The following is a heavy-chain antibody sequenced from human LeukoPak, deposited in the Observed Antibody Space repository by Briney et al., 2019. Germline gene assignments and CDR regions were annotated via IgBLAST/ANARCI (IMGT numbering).Heavy chain of an antibody. CDR3: ARPSFEEWDFDY. V-gene: IGHV1-2*02. CDR1: GYTFTGYY. D-gene: IGHD1-26*01. CDR2: LNPNSGGT. J-gene: IGHJ4*02. Sequence: ASVKVSCKASGYTFTGYYIHWVRQAPGQGLEWMGWLNPNSGGTKYAQKFQGRVTVTRDTSISTAYMELSSLRSEDTAVYYCARPSFEEWDFDYWGQGTLVTVSS.